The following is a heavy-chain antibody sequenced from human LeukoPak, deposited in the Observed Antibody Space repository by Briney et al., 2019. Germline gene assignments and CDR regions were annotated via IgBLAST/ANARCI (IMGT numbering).Heavy chain of an antibody. V-gene: IGHV3-74*01. CDR1: GLTSVTNG. CDR2: ISSDGSST. D-gene: IGHD1-26*01. Sequence: TGGSLRLSCPPPGLTSVTNGCSGSGQAPGKGLLWFSRISSDGSSTSYADSVKGRFTISRDNARNTLYLQMSSLRAEDTAVYYCARAPGGGATVSFDYWGQGTLVTVSS. J-gene: IGHJ4*02. CDR3: ARAPGGGATVSFDY.